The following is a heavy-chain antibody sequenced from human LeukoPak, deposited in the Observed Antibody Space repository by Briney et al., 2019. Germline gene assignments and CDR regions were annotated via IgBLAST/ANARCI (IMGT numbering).Heavy chain of an antibody. CDR1: GYTFTSYG. J-gene: IGHJ6*02. V-gene: IGHV1-18*01. CDR3: ARDPWTYYDFWSGYAGMDV. D-gene: IGHD3-3*01. CDR2: ISAYNGNT. Sequence: ASVKVSCKASGYTFTSYGISWVRQAPGQGLEWMGWISAYNGNTKYAQKLQGRVIMTTDTSTSTAYMELRSLRFDDTDVYYCARDPWTYYDFWSGYAGMDVWGQGTTVTVSS.